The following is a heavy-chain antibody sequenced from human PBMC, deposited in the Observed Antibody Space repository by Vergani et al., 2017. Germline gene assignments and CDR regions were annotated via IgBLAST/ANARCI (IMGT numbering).Heavy chain of an antibody. CDR2: ISSSSSYI. V-gene: IGHV3-48*03. J-gene: IGHJ4*02. D-gene: IGHD2-21*02. CDR1: GFTFSSYE. Sequence: EVQLVESGGGLVQPGGSLRLSCAASGFTFSSYEMNWVRQAPGKGLEWVSYISSSSSYIYYADSVKGRFTISRDNAKNSLYLQMNSLRAEDTAVYYCATGAYCGGDCFRYFDYWGQGTLVTVSS. CDR3: ATGAYCGGDCFRYFDY.